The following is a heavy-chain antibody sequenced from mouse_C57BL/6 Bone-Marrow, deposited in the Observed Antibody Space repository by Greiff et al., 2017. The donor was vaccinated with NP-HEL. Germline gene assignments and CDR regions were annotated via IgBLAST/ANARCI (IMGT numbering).Heavy chain of an antibody. Sequence: DVHLVESGGGLVQPGGSLKLSCAASGFTFSDYYMYWVRQTPEKRLEWVAYISNGGGSTYYPDTVKGRFTISRDNAKNTLYLQMSRLKSEDTAMYYCARHGPPFDYWGQGTTLTVSS. CDR2: ISNGGGST. CDR1: GFTFSDYY. V-gene: IGHV5-12*01. J-gene: IGHJ2*01. CDR3: ARHGPPFDY.